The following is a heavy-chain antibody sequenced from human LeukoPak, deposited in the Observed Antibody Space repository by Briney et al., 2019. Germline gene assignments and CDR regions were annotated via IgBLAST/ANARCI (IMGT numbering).Heavy chain of an antibody. Sequence: SETLSLTCTVSGYSISSGDYWGWIRQPPGKGLEWIGSIYHSGSTYYNPSLKSRVTISVDKSKNQFSLKLSSVTAADTAVYYCARGGLLWFGELSKWFDPWGQGTLVTVSS. J-gene: IGHJ5*02. V-gene: IGHV4-38-2*02. CDR2: IYHSGST. D-gene: IGHD3-10*01. CDR1: GYSISSGDY. CDR3: ARGGLLWFGELSKWFDP.